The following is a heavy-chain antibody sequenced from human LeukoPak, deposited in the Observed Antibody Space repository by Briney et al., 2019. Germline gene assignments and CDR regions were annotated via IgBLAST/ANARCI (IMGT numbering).Heavy chain of an antibody. V-gene: IGHV3-21*01. J-gene: IGHJ4*02. CDR1: GFTFSSYS. CDR3: ARDDYSNPLSY. D-gene: IGHD4-11*01. CDR2: ISSSSSYI. Sequence: GGPLRLSCAASGFTFSSYSMNWVRQAPGKGLEWVPSISSSSSYIYYADSVKGRFTISRDNAKNSLYLQMNSLRAEDTAVYYCARDDYSNPLSYWGQGTLVTVSS.